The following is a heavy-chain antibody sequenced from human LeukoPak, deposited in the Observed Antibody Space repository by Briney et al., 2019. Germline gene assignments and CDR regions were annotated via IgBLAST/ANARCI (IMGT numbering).Heavy chain of an antibody. Sequence: SVKVSCKTSGGTFTSYAVTWVRQAPGQGLEWMGKIIPISGTTNYAQKFQGRVTFTADESTSTAYMELSSLRSEDTALYYCARKLRLGGNWFDPWGQGTLVTVSS. D-gene: IGHD1-26*01. CDR3: ARKLRLGGNWFDP. J-gene: IGHJ5*02. V-gene: IGHV1-69*13. CDR1: GGTFTSYA. CDR2: IIPISGTT.